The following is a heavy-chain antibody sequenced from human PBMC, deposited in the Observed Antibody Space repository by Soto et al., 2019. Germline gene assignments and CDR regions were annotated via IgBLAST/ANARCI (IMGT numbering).Heavy chain of an antibody. CDR2: INHSGSA. Sequence: SETLSLTCPVYGGSFIRYYWNWIRHPPWKWLEWIGEINHSGSANYNPSLKSRVTISVDTSKNQFSLKLTSVTDEDTAVYYCASGQRPATFSYYHTPAGGQGTTANVSS. V-gene: IGHV4-34*01. CDR1: GGSFIRYY. CDR3: ASGQRPATFSYYHTPA. J-gene: IGHJ6*02. D-gene: IGHD1-26*01.